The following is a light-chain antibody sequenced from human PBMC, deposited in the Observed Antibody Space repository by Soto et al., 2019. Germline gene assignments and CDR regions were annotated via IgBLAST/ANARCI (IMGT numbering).Light chain of an antibody. Sequence: EIGMTQSPATLSVSPGESATLSCRASQSVSSNLAWHQQKPGKAPRILIYDASTRATGISARLSGSGYGTEFTITISSMQSEDFEVYYCQQYHNWPWTFGHGTKVDIK. CDR1: QSVSSN. CDR2: DAS. J-gene: IGKJ1*01. CDR3: QQYHNWPWT. V-gene: IGKV3-15*01.